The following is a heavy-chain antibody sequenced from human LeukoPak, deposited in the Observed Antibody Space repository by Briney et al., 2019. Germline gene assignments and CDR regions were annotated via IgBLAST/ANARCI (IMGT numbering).Heavy chain of an antibody. Sequence: SETLSLTCAVYGGSFSGYYWSWVRQPPGKGLEWVGAINHSGSTNYNPSLRSGVTRSVDSSKNQSSWKLTALTLADPAVYYCARRVGRSYIVVVVAATYWFDPWGQGTLVTVSS. CDR3: ARRVGRSYIVVVVAATYWFDP. V-gene: IGHV4-34*01. CDR1: GGSFSGYY. J-gene: IGHJ5*02. CDR2: INHSGST. D-gene: IGHD2-15*01.